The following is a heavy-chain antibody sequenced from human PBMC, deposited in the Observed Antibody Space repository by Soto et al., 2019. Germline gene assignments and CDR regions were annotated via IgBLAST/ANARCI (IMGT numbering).Heavy chain of an antibody. J-gene: IGHJ3*02. V-gene: IGHV4-38-2*01. CDR1: GYSITTGYS. Sequence: SSETLSLTCAVSGYSITTGYSWGWIRQPPGKGLEWIGNIFHSGSTYYNPSLKSRLTVSADTSKNQFSLKLRSVTAADTAIYYCARESSGGNPDFDIWGQGTMVTVSS. D-gene: IGHD2-15*01. CDR2: IFHSGST. CDR3: ARESSGGNPDFDI.